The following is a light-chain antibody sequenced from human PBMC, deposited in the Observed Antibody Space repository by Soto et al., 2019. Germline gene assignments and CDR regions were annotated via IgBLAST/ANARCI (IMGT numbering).Light chain of an antibody. J-gene: IGKJ5*01. CDR3: QQYSKWPIT. V-gene: IGKV3-15*01. CDR1: QSVSSN. CDR2: GIS. Sequence: EIVMTQSPGTLSLSPGETATLSCRASQSVSSNYLAWYQQKPGQAPRLLVYGISTRATDIPARFSGSGSGTEFTLTISSLQSEDFVVYYCQQYSKWPITFGQGTRLEIK.